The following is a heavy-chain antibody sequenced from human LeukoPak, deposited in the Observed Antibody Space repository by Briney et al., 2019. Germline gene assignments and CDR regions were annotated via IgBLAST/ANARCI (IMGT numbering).Heavy chain of an antibody. V-gene: IGHV3-9*01. CDR3: AKDRTSWYYFDY. CDR1: GFTFDDYA. CDR2: ISWNSGSI. J-gene: IGHJ4*02. Sequence: GGSLRLSCAASGFTFDDYAMHWVRQAPGKGLEWVSGISWNSGSIGYADSVKGRFTISRDNAKNSLYLQMNSLRAEDTAVYYCAKDRTSWYYFDYWGQGTLVTVSS.